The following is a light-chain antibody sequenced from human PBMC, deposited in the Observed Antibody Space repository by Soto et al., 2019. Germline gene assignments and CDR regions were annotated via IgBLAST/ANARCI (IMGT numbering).Light chain of an antibody. CDR1: SGSIASNY. V-gene: IGLV6-57*04. CDR2: EDN. J-gene: IGLJ2*01. CDR3: QSYDSNTHVV. Sequence: NFMLTQPHSVSESPGKTVTISCTRSSGSIASNYVQWYQQRPGSAPTTVIYEDNQRPSGVPDRFSGSIDSSSNSSSLTISGLKTEDEDDYHGQSYDSNTHVVFGGGTKLTVL.